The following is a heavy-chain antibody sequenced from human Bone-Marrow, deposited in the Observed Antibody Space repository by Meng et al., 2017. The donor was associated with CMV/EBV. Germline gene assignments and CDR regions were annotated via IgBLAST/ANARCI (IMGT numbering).Heavy chain of an antibody. D-gene: IGHD1-20*01. CDR1: TFIENC. V-gene: IGHV1-2*02. CDR2: INPNSGST. Sequence: TFIENCIHRVGQAHGQGLEWNGWINPNSGSTNYAPKFQGKVAMTRDTSISTACMELIRLTSEDTAMYYCARDWSVMTGLWAYNWFDPWGQGTLVTVSS. J-gene: IGHJ5*02. CDR3: ARDWSVMTGLWAYNWFDP.